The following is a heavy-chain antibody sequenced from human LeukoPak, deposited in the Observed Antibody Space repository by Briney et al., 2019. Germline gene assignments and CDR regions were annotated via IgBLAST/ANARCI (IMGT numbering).Heavy chain of an antibody. CDR3: ARSGYNSGYYYYYGMDV. D-gene: IGHD5-24*01. CDR1: GYTFFCYY. J-gene: IGHJ6*02. CDR2: IDPYTGNT. V-gene: IGHV1-2*02. Sequence: ASVKVSCKASGYTFFCYYLHWVRQAPGQGREWMAWIDPYTGNTHYAQKFQGRITVTRDTSISTTYMEVSWLTSDDTARYYCARSGYNSGYYYYYGMDVWGQGTTVTVSS.